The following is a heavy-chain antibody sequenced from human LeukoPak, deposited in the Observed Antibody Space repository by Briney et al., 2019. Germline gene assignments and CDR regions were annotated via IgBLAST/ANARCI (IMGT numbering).Heavy chain of an antibody. Sequence: PGGSLRLSCAASGFTFSSYSMNWVRQAPGKGLEWVSSISSSSSYIYYADSVKGRFTISRDNAKNSLYLQMNSLRAEDTAVYYCARGYDSSDVAFDIWGQGTMVTVSS. J-gene: IGHJ3*02. D-gene: IGHD3-22*01. CDR3: ARGYDSSDVAFDI. CDR2: ISSSSSYI. CDR1: GFTFSSYS. V-gene: IGHV3-21*01.